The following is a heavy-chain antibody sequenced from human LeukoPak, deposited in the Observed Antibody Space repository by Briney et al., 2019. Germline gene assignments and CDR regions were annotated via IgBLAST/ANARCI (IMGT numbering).Heavy chain of an antibody. Sequence: SQTLSLTCSVSGGSISSGSYYWSWIRQHPGKGLEWIGYMYYSGTAYYNPSLRSRATISVDTSKNQYSLKLSSVIAADTAVYYCARAGYDFLGYTNWFDPWGQGTLVTVSS. J-gene: IGHJ5*02. CDR3: ARAGYDFLGYTNWFDP. CDR1: GGSISSGSYY. V-gene: IGHV4-31*02. CDR2: MYYSGTA. D-gene: IGHD3/OR15-3a*01.